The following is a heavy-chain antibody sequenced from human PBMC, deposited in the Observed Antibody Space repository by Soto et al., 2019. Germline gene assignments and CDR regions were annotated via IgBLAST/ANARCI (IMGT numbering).Heavy chain of an antibody. Sequence: GGSLRLSCAASGFTFSSYDMHWVRQATGKGLEWVSAIGTAGDTYYPGSVKGRFTISRENAKNSLYLQMNSLRAGDTAVYYCARDSSGWYSGDVGAFDIWGQGTMVTVSS. CDR2: IGTAGDT. CDR3: ARDSSGWYSGDVGAFDI. D-gene: IGHD6-19*01. CDR1: GFTFSSYD. J-gene: IGHJ3*02. V-gene: IGHV3-13*01.